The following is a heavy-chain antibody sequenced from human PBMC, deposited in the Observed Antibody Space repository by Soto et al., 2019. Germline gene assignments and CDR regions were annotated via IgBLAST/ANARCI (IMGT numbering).Heavy chain of an antibody. Sequence: EVQLVESGGGLVQPGGSLRLSCAASGFTFSSYWMHWVRQAPGKGLVWVSRINSDGSSTSYADSVKGRFTISRDNAKNTLYLQRNSLRAEDTAVYYCARGAGDRWDWYFDLWGRGTLVTVSS. CDR3: ARGAGDRWDWYFDL. CDR1: GFTFSSYW. V-gene: IGHV3-74*01. CDR2: INSDGSST. J-gene: IGHJ2*01. D-gene: IGHD7-27*01.